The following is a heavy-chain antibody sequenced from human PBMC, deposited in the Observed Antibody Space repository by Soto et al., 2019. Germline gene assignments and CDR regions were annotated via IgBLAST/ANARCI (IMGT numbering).Heavy chain of an antibody. CDR1: GFTFSDYY. Sequence: QVQLVESGGGLVKPGGSLRLSCAASGFTFSDYYMSWIRQAPGKGLEWVSYISSSGSTIYYADSVKGRFTISRDNAKHHLHREMNRCRAYVSAVHYCAGMVYNRGYYYCSMAVWGRGPKVSVSS. V-gene: IGHV3-11*01. J-gene: IGHJ6*02. CDR3: AGMVYNRGYYYCSMAV. CDR2: ISSSGSTI. D-gene: IGHD2-8*01.